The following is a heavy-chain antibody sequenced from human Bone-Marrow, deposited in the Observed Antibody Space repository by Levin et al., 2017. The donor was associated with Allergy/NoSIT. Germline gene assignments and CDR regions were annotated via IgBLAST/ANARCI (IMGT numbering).Heavy chain of an antibody. J-gene: IGHJ5*02. CDR3: ARRITMVQGVILNRWFDP. CDR1: GGSFSGYY. CDR2: INHSGST. D-gene: IGHD3-10*01. V-gene: IGHV4-34*01. Sequence: SETLSLTCAVYGGSFSGYYWSWIRQPPGKGLEWIGEINHSGSTNYNPSLKSRVTISVDTSKNQFSLKLSSVTAADTAVYYCARRITMVQGVILNRWFDPWGQGTLVTVSS.